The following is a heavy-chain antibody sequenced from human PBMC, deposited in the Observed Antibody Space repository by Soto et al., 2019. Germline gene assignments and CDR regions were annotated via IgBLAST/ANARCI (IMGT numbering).Heavy chain of an antibody. CDR2: ISAYNGNT. Sequence: ASVKVSCKASGYTFTSYGISWVRQAPGQGLEWMGWISAYNGNTNYAQKLQGRLTITTDTSTSTAYMELRSLRSDDTAVYYCARERGYSGYDSEFGMDVWGQGTTVTVSS. CDR1: GYTFTSYG. D-gene: IGHD5-12*01. J-gene: IGHJ6*01. V-gene: IGHV1-18*01. CDR3: ARERGYSGYDSEFGMDV.